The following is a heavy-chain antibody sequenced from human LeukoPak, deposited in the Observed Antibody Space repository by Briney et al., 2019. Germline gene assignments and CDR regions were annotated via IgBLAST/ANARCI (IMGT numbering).Heavy chain of an antibody. V-gene: IGHV4-39*01. D-gene: IGHD2-2*02. Sequence: SETLSLTCTVSGGSISSYYWGWIRQPPGKGLEWIGSIYYSGSTYYNPSLKSRVTISVDTSKNQFSLKLSSVTAADTAVYYCATDSGYCSSTSCYIGVIFDYWGQGTLVTVSS. CDR3: ATDSGYCSSTSCYIGVIFDY. CDR2: IYYSGST. J-gene: IGHJ4*02. CDR1: GGSISSYY.